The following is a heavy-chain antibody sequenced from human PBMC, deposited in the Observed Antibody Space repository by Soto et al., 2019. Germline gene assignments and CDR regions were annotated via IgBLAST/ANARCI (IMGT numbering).Heavy chain of an antibody. CDR2: ISAYNGNT. V-gene: IGHV1-18*01. D-gene: IGHD2-2*01. J-gene: IGHJ6*03. CDR1: GYTFTSYG. CDR3: ARDGCSSTSCYLFDTWGDYHYFMDF. Sequence: ASVKVSCKASGYTFTSYGISWVRQAPGQGLEWMGWISAYNGNTNYAQKLQGRVTMTTDTSTSTAYMELRSLRSDDTAVYYCARDGCSSTSCYLFDTWGDYHYFMDFWGQGTTV.